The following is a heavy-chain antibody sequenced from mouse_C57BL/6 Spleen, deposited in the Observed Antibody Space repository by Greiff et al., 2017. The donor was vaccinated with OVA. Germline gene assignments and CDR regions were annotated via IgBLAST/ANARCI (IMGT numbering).Heavy chain of an antibody. CDR1: GFTFSDYG. CDR3: ARKAYSYYAMDY. Sequence: EVMLVESGGGLVKPGGSLKLSCAASGFTFSDYGMHWVRQAPEKGLEWVAYISSGSSTIYYADTVKGRFTISRDNAKNTLFLQMTSLRSEDTAMYYWARKAYSYYAMDYWGQGTSVTVSS. J-gene: IGHJ4*01. CDR2: ISSGSSTI. V-gene: IGHV5-17*01. D-gene: IGHD2-10*01.